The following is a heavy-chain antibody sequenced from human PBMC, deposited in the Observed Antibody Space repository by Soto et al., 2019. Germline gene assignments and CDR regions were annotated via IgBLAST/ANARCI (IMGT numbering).Heavy chain of an antibody. V-gene: IGHV1-69*06. CDR2: IIPIFGTA. Sequence: GASVKVSCKASGGTFSSYAISWVRRAPGQGLEWMGGIIPIFGTANYAQKFQGRVTITADKSTSTAYMELSSLRSEDTAVYYCARARYCTNGVCYTPSHFDYWGQGTLVTVSS. D-gene: IGHD2-8*01. CDR3: ARARYCTNGVCYTPSHFDY. J-gene: IGHJ4*02. CDR1: GGTFSSYA.